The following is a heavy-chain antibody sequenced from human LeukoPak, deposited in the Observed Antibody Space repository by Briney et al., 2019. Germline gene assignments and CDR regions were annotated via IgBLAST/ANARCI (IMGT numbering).Heavy chain of an antibody. Sequence: ASVTVSFKASGYTFTRYYMHWVRQAPGQGLEWMGGINLNSGGTNYAQKFQGRVTMTRDTSISTAYMELSRLRSDDTAVYYCARGSITSLSGANWFDPWGQGTLVTVSS. V-gene: IGHV1-2*02. J-gene: IGHJ5*02. D-gene: IGHD3-10*01. CDR1: GYTFTRYY. CDR2: INLNSGGT. CDR3: ARGSITSLSGANWFDP.